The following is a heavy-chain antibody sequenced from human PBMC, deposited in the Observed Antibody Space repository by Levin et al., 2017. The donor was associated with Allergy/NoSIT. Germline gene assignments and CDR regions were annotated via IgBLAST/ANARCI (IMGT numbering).Heavy chain of an antibody. D-gene: IGHD2-15*01. V-gene: IGHV3-23*01. CDR3: AKEVVVVVAATPGSWFDP. Sequence: GESLKISCAASGFTFSSYAMSWVRQAPGKGLEWVSAISGSGGSTYYADSVKGRFTISRDNSKNTLYLQMNSLRAEDTAVYYCAKEVVVVVAATPGSWFDPWGQGTLVTVAS. CDR1: GFTFSSYA. J-gene: IGHJ5*02. CDR2: ISGSGGST.